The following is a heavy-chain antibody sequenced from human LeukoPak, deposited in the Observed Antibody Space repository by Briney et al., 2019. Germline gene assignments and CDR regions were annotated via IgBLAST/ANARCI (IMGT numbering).Heavy chain of an antibody. D-gene: IGHD6-19*01. J-gene: IGHJ4*02. Sequence: SETLSLTCTVSGDSISNYYWSWIRQSPGKELEWIGYMYNRGSTIYNPSLKSRVTISTDTSKNQFSLRLTSVTAADTAVYYCARAEKAVNGTLDSWGQGTLITVSS. CDR3: ARAEKAVNGTLDS. CDR1: GDSISNYY. CDR2: MYNRGST. V-gene: IGHV4-59*01.